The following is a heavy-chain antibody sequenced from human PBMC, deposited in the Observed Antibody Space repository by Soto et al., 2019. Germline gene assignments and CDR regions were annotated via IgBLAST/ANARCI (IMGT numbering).Heavy chain of an antibody. CDR3: ARHGAGYSSSWYFDY. CDR2: IYHSGST. J-gene: IGHJ4*02. CDR1: GGSISSNNW. D-gene: IGHD6-13*01. Sequence: QVQLQESGPGLVKPSGTLSLTCAVSGGSISSNNWWSWVRQPPGKGLEWIGEIYHSGSTNYNPSLKSRVTISVDNSKNQFSLKLSSVTAADTAVYYCARHGAGYSSSWYFDYWGQGTLVTVSS. V-gene: IGHV4-4*02.